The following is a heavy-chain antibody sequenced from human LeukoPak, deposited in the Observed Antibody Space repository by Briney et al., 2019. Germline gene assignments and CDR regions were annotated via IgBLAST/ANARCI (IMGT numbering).Heavy chain of an antibody. J-gene: IGHJ4*02. D-gene: IGHD6-19*01. V-gene: IGHV5-51*01. CDR3: ARLFGSGWLGYFDY. CDR1: GYSFTSSW. Sequence: GESLKISCKGSGYSFTSSWIGWVRQMPGKGLEWMGIIYPGDSDTKYSPSFQGQVTISADKSISTAYLQWSSLKAPDTATYYCARLFGSGWLGYFDYWGQGTLVTVSS. CDR2: IYPGDSDT.